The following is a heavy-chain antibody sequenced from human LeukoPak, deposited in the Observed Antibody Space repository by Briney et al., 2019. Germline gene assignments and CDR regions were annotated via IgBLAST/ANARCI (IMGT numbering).Heavy chain of an antibody. Sequence: GGSLRLSCAASGFTFSSYAMSWVRQAPGKGLVWVSRINGDGRSSNYADSVKGRFTISRDNARNTLYLQMNSLRAEDTALYYCARTSPTSHFDFWGQGTLVTVSS. J-gene: IGHJ4*02. CDR2: INGDGRSS. CDR1: GFTFSSYA. V-gene: IGHV3-74*01. CDR3: ARTSPTSHFDF. D-gene: IGHD3-16*01.